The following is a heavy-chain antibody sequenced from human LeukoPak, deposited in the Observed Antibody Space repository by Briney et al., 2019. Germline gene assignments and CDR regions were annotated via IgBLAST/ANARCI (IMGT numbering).Heavy chain of an antibody. V-gene: IGHV3-30*02. CDR2: IRYDGSNK. CDR1: GFTFSHYG. Sequence: GGSLRLSCAASGFTFSHYGMHWVRQAPGKGLEWVAFIRYDGSNKYYADSVKGRFTISRDNSKNTLYLQMNSLRAEDTAVYYCAKDFYCSSTSCYNFDYWGQGTLVTVSS. D-gene: IGHD2-2*02. CDR3: AKDFYCSSTSCYNFDY. J-gene: IGHJ4*02.